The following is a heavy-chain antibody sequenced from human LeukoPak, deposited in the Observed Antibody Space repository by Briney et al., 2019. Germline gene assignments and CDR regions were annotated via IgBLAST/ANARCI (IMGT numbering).Heavy chain of an antibody. CDR1: GFTFSSYA. Sequence: PGGSLRLSCAASGFTFSSYAMSWVRQAPGKGLEWVSAISGSGGSTYYADSVKGRFTISRDNSKNTLYLQMNSLRAEDTAVYYCAKDPLYHYYDSSGPPVMYFDYWGQGTLVTVSS. CDR3: AKDPLYHYYDSSGPPVMYFDY. CDR2: ISGSGGST. J-gene: IGHJ4*02. D-gene: IGHD3-22*01. V-gene: IGHV3-23*01.